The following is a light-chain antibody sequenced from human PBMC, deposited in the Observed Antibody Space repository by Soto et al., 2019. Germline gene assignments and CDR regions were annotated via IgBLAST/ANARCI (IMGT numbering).Light chain of an antibody. CDR1: QSLTGR. V-gene: IGKV1-5*01. CDR3: QQYKVYPYT. Sequence: DIQMTQSPSTLSASLGDTVTLTCRASQSLTGRLAWYQQKPGRPPKLLIYDVSILDSGVPSRFSGSESGADFTLTISSLRPDDFAAFYCQQYKVYPYTFGQGTRL. CDR2: DVS. J-gene: IGKJ2*01.